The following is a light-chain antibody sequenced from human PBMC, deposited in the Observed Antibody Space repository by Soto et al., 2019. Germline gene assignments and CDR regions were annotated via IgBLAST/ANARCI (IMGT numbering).Light chain of an antibody. V-gene: IGKV3-20*01. CDR2: GAS. CDR1: QSFSSTF. Sequence: EIVLTQSPGTLSLSPGERATLSCGASQSFSSTFLAWYQQKPGQAPRLLIYGASSRATGIPDRLSGSGSGTDFTLTISRLEPEDCAVYYCQQYGGSPLYSFGQGTKMEIK. J-gene: IGKJ2*01. CDR3: QQYGGSPLYS.